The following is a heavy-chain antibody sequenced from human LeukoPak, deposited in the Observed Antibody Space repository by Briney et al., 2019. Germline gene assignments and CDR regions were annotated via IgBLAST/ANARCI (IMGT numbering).Heavy chain of an antibody. CDR3: ARQMSASCCPFDY. J-gene: IGHJ4*02. V-gene: IGHV5-51*01. CDR2: IYPGDSDT. CDR1: GYTFSSYW. D-gene: IGHD2-2*01. Sequence: GESLKISCKGSGYTFSSYWIGWVRQMPGKGLEWMGIIYPGDSDTRYSPSFQGHVTISADKSISTAYLQWSSLKDSDTAMYYCARQMSASCCPFDYWAQGTLVTVSS.